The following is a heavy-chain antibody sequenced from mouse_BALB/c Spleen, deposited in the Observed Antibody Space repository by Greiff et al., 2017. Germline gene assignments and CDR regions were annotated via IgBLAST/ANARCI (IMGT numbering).Heavy chain of an antibody. CDR3: AYLAWCAY. CDR1: GFNIKDTY. CDR2: IDPANGNT. J-gene: IGHJ3*01. V-gene: IGHV14-3*02. Sequence: EVQLQQSGAELVKPGASVKLSCTASGFNIKDTYMHWVKQRPEQGLEWIGRIDPANGNTKYDPKFQGKATITADTSSNTAYLQLSSLTSEDTAVYYCAYLAWCAYWGQGTLVTVSA.